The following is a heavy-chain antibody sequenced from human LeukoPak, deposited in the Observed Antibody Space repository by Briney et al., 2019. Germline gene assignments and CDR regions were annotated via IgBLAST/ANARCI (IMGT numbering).Heavy chain of an antibody. Sequence: PSETLSLTCTVPGDSISSYYWSWIRQPPGKGLEWIGYINYSGSTNYNPSLKSRVTISVDTSKNQISLRLSSVTAADTAVYYCASGIAADLYWGQGTLVTVSS. CDR2: INYSGST. V-gene: IGHV4-59*08. CDR3: ASGIAADLY. J-gene: IGHJ4*02. D-gene: IGHD6-25*01. CDR1: GDSISSYY.